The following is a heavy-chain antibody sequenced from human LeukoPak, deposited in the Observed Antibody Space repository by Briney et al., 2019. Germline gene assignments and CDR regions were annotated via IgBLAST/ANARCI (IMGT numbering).Heavy chain of an antibody. V-gene: IGHV3-23*01. Sequence: GGSLRLSCAASGFTSSSYAMSWVRQAPGKGLEWVSAISGSGGSTYYADSVKGRFTISRDNSKNTLYLQMNSLRAEDTAVYYCAKGLDIVVVVAATWRWFDPWGQGTLVTVSS. CDR3: AKGLDIVVVVAATWRWFDP. J-gene: IGHJ5*02. CDR2: ISGSGGST. D-gene: IGHD2-15*01. CDR1: GFTSSSYA.